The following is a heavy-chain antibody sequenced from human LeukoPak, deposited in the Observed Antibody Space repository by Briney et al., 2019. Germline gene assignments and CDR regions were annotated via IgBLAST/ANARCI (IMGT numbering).Heavy chain of an antibody. CDR3: ARDHDYDSSGYWGDAFDI. Sequence: PGGSLRLSCAASEFSVGSNYMTWVRQAPGKGLEWVSYISSSSSTIYYADSVKGRFTISRDNAKNSLYLQMNSLRAEDTAVYYCARDHDYDSSGYWGDAFDIWGQGTMVTVSS. CDR2: ISSSSSTI. D-gene: IGHD3-22*01. J-gene: IGHJ3*02. V-gene: IGHV3-48*01. CDR1: EFSVGSNY.